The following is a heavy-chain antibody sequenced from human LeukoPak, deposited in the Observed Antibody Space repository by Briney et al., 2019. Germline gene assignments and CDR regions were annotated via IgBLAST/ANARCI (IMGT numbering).Heavy chain of an antibody. J-gene: IGHJ6*03. CDR2: ISGSGGST. D-gene: IGHD3-3*01. CDR1: GFTFSSYG. V-gene: IGHV3-23*01. Sequence: GGSLRLSCAASGFTFSSYGMSWVRQAPGKGLEWVSAISGSGGSTYYADSVRGRFTISRDNSKNTVYLQMNSLRVEDTSVYYCARGGDFWSGYSRGYYMDVWGKGTTVTVSS. CDR3: ARGGDFWSGYSRGYYMDV.